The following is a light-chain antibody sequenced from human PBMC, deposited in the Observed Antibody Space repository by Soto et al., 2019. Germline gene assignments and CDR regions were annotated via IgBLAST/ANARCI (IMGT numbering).Light chain of an antibody. CDR2: EDS. J-gene: IGLJ1*01. Sequence: QSVLTQPASVSGSPGQSITISCTGTSSDVGNYNLVSWYQQHPGKAPKLMIYEDSKRPSGVSNRFSGSKSGNTASLTISGLQAEDEADYYCCSYAASSTYAFGTGTKVTVL. V-gene: IGLV2-23*01. CDR3: CSYAASSTYA. CDR1: SSDVGNYNL.